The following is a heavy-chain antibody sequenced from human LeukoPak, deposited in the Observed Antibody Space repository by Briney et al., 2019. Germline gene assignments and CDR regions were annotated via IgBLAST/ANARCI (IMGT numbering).Heavy chain of an antibody. V-gene: IGHV1-8*03. CDR2: MNPNSGNT. D-gene: IGHD2-2*02. CDR1: GYTFTSYD. J-gene: IGHJ6*03. CDR3: ARGVVPAAIGLYYYYYMDV. Sequence: ASVKVSCKASGYTFTSYDINWVRQATGQGLEWMGWMNPNSGNTGYAQKFQGRVTITRNTSISTAYMELSSLRSEDTAVYYCARGVVPAAIGLYYYYYMDVWGKGTTVTVSS.